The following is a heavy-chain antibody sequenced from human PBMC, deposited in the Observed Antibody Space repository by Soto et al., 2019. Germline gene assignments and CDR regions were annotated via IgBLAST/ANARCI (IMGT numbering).Heavy chain of an antibody. Sequence: QVQLQESGPGLVKPSQTLSLICTVSGGSISSGGYDWSWIRQHPGKGLEWIGYIYYSGSTYYNPSLKSRVTISVDTSKNQFSLKLSSVTAANTAVYYCAREAARILNWFDPWGQGTLVTVSS. V-gene: IGHV4-31*03. CDR3: AREAARILNWFDP. CDR1: GGSISSGGYD. D-gene: IGHD6-25*01. J-gene: IGHJ5*02. CDR2: IYYSGST.